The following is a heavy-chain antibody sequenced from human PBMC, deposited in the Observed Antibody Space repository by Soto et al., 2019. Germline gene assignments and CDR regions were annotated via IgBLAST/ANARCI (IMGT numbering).Heavy chain of an antibody. CDR2: IFYSGST. CDR3: ARDKWRDSYYYYYYGMDV. V-gene: IGHV4-61*01. Sequence: SETLSLTCTVSGGSVSSGSYYWSWIRQAPGKGLEWIGYIFYSGSTNYNPSLKSRVTISVDTSKNQFSLKLSSVTAADTAVYYCARDKWRDSYYYYYYGMDVWGQGTTVTVSS. J-gene: IGHJ6*02. CDR1: GGSVSSGSYY. D-gene: IGHD5-12*01.